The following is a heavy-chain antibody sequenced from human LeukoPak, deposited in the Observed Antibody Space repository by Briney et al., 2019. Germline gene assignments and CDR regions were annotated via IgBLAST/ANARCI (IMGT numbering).Heavy chain of an antibody. V-gene: IGHV1-18*01. CDR2: ISAYNGNT. D-gene: IGHD3-22*01. CDR1: GYTFTSYG. J-gene: IGHJ4*02. Sequence: ASVKVSCKASGYTFTSYGISWVRQAPGQGLEWMGWISAYNGNTNYAQKLQGRVTMTTDTSTSTAYIELRSLRSDDTAVYYCARGRYYDSSGAYYFDYWGQGTLVTVSS. CDR3: ARGRYYDSSGAYYFDY.